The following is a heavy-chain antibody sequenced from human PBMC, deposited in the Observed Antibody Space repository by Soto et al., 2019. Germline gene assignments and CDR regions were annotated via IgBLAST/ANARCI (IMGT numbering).Heavy chain of an antibody. CDR1: GGSISSSSYY. Sequence: QLQLQESGPGLVKPSETLSVTCTVSGGSISSSSYYWGWIRQPPGKGLEWIGSIYYSGSTYYNPSLKSRVTISVDTSKNQFSLKLSSVTAANTAVYYCARPNSSGYYYYYGMDVWGQGTTVTVSS. CDR3: ARPNSSGYYYYYGMDV. CDR2: IYYSGST. V-gene: IGHV4-39*01. D-gene: IGHD3-22*01. J-gene: IGHJ6*02.